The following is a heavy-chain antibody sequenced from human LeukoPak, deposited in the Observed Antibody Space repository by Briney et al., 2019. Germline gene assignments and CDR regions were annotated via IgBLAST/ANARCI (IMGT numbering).Heavy chain of an antibody. Sequence: GGSLRLSCAASGFTFSSYAMNWVRQAPRKGLEWVSYISSSSTIYYADSVKGRFTISRDNAKNSLYLQMNSLRDEDTAVYYCARDAGIGDHAFDIWGQGTMVTVSS. D-gene: IGHD3-10*01. CDR1: GFTFSSYA. CDR2: ISSSSTI. CDR3: ARDAGIGDHAFDI. V-gene: IGHV3-48*02. J-gene: IGHJ3*02.